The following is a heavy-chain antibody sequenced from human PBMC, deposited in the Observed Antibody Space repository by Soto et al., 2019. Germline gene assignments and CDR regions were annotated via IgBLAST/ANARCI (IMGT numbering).Heavy chain of an antibody. CDR2: IYYSVST. D-gene: IGHD3-22*01. V-gene: IGHV4-59*01. Sequence: SATLSLTSTVSGGYISSYYWRWIRQPPGKGLEWVGYIYYSVSTNYNPSLKSRVTISVDTSKNQFSLKLSSVTAADTAGYYGATMIGGTRDVWGQGTTVTVSS. CDR1: GGYISSYY. J-gene: IGHJ6*02. CDR3: ATMIGGTRDV.